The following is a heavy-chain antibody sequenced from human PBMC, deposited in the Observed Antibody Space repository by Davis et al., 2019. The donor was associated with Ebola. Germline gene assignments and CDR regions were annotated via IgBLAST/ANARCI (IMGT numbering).Heavy chain of an antibody. CDR3: ARATGYSSGWYGSWFDP. CDR1: GGSISSYY. J-gene: IGHJ5*02. D-gene: IGHD6-19*01. CDR2: IYYSGST. Sequence: GSLRLSCTVSGGSISSYYWSWIRQPPGKGLEWIGYIYYSGSTNYNPSLKSRVTISVDTSKNQFSLKLSSVTAADTAVYYCARATGYSSGWYGSWFDPWGQGTLVTVSS. V-gene: IGHV4-59*01.